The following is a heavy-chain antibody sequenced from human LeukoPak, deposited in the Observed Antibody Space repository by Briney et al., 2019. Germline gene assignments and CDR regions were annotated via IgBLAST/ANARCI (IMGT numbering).Heavy chain of an antibody. CDR2: IYPGDSDT. J-gene: IGHJ6*03. D-gene: IGHD2-21*02. V-gene: IGHV5-51*01. CDR1: GYSFTSYW. Sequence: GESLKISCKGSGYSFTSYWIGWVRQMPGKGLEGMGIIYPGDSDTRYSPSFQGQVTISADKSISTAYLQWSSLKASDTAMYYCARRSTAYCGGDCYSGARYYYYMDVWGKGTTVTVSS. CDR3: ARRSTAYCGGDCYSGARYYYYMDV.